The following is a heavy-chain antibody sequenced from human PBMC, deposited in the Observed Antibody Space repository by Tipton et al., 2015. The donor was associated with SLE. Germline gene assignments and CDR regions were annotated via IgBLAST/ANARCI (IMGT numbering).Heavy chain of an antibody. D-gene: IGHD3-10*01. V-gene: IGHV5-51*03. J-gene: IGHJ3*02. CDR1: GYIFSNYW. Sequence: QLVQSGAEVKKPGESLTISCKGSGYIFSNYWIAWVRQMPGKGLEWMGITYPGDSDNRYSPSFQGQVIMSADRSSSTAYLQWRSLKASDTAMYYCARSRGSYYTDAFDIWGQGTMVTVSS. CDR3: ARSRGSYYTDAFDI. CDR2: TYPGDSDN.